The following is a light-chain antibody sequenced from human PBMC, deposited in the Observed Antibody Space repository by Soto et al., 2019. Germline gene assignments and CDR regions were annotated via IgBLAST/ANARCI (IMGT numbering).Light chain of an antibody. Sequence: EIVMTQSPATLSVSPGDRATLSCRASQSVSNNLAWYQQKPGQAPRLLIYGASTRATGIPARFVGSGSGTEFTLTISSLESEDFAVYYCQQYNNWPPYTFGQGTKLEIK. CDR3: QQYNNWPPYT. CDR1: QSVSNN. J-gene: IGKJ2*01. V-gene: IGKV3-15*01. CDR2: GAS.